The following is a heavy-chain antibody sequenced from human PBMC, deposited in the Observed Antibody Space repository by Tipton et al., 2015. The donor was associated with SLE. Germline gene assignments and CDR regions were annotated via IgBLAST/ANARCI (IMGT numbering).Heavy chain of an antibody. D-gene: IGHD5-24*01. Sequence: TLSLTCTVSGGSVSSHYWSWIRQPPGKGLEWLGTIYHSGTTYYKPSLKSRLTLSIDTSKNQFSLKLSSVTAADTAVYYCVRLELPATKADYWGPGTLVTVSS. CDR1: GGSVSSHY. CDR2: IYHSGTT. CDR3: VRLELPATKADY. J-gene: IGHJ4*02. V-gene: IGHV4-59*08.